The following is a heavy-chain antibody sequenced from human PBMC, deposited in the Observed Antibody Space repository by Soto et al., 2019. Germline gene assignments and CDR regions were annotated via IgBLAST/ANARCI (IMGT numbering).Heavy chain of an antibody. J-gene: IGHJ6*02. CDR3: AKGRLAARLYGMDV. CDR2: ISYDGSNK. CDR1: GFTFSSYG. Sequence: SLRLSCAASGFTFSSYGMHWVRQAPGKGLEWVAVISYDGSNKYYADSVRGRFTISRDNSKNTLYLQMNSLRAEDTAVYYCAKGRLAARLYGMDVWGQGTTVTVSS. V-gene: IGHV3-30*18. D-gene: IGHD6-6*01.